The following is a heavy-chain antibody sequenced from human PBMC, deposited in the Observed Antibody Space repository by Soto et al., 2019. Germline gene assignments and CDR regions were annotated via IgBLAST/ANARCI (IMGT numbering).Heavy chain of an antibody. V-gene: IGHV3-33*01. CDR3: ARERGFHYYDSSGYYRPNWFDP. CDR1: GFTSSSYG. D-gene: IGHD3-22*01. J-gene: IGHJ5*02. Sequence: AVSLRPSCAAYGFTSSSYGMNWVRQAPAQGLEWVAVIWYDGSNKYYADSVKGRFTISRDNSNNTLYLQMNSLRAEDTAVYYCARERGFHYYDSSGYYRPNWFDPWGQGP. CDR2: IWYDGSNK.